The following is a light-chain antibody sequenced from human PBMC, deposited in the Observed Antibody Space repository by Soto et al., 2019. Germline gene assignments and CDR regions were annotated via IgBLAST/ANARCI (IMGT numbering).Light chain of an antibody. CDR3: MQSLQTPLT. V-gene: IGKV2-28*01. CDR2: FGS. CDR1: QSLLHSSGHNC. J-gene: IGKJ4*01. Sequence: DLVMTQSPLSLPVTPGEPASISCRSSQSLLHSSGHNCLDWYLQKPGQSPQLLIYFGSNRASGVPDRFSCSGSGTDFTLKISRVEAEDVGLYYCMQSLQTPLTFGGGTKVEIK.